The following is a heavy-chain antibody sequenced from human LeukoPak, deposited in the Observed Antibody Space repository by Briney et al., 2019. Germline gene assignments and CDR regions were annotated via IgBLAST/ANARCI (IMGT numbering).Heavy chain of an antibody. V-gene: IGHV4-59*01. CDR1: DDSITIYY. CDR3: ARDRLELDYYMDV. Sequence: SETLSLTCTVSDDSITIYYWTWIRQPPGKGLEWIGYIDHTGITNYNPSLNSRVTISRDTSKNHFSLELSSATAADTAVYYCARDRLELDYYMDVWGKGTTVTVSS. CDR2: IDHTGIT. J-gene: IGHJ6*03. D-gene: IGHD3-3*02.